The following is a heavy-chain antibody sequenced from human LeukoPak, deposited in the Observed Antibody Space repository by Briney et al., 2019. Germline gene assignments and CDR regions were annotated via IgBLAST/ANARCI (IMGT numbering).Heavy chain of an antibody. CDR3: AKSSAGYYYNVWFDS. CDR2: ISSSGSTI. V-gene: IGHV3-48*03. Sequence: PGGSLRLSCAASGFTFSSYEMNWVRQAPGKGLEWVSYISSSGSTIYYADSGKGRFTIARDNAKNSLYLQMNSLRAEDTAIYYCAKSSAGYYYNVWFDSWGQGTLVTVSS. J-gene: IGHJ5*01. D-gene: IGHD3-10*01. CDR1: GFTFSSYE.